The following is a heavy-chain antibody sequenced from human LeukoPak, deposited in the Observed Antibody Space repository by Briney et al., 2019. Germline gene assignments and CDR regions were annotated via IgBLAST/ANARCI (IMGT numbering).Heavy chain of an antibody. V-gene: IGHV5-51*01. CDR3: ARVTYYYDSSGYPLMYYFDY. D-gene: IGHD3-22*01. CDR2: IYPGDSDT. J-gene: IGHJ4*02. CDR1: GYSFTSYW. Sequence: RTGESLKISCKGSGYSFTSYWIGWVRQMPGKGLEWMGIIYPGDSDTRYSPSFQGQVTISADKSISTAYLQWSSLKASDTAMYYCARVTYYYDSSGYPLMYYFDYWGQGTLVTVSS.